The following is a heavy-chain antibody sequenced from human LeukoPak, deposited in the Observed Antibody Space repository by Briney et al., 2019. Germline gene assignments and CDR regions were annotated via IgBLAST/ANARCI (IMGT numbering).Heavy chain of an antibody. D-gene: IGHD1-1*01. J-gene: IGHJ4*02. CDR1: GFTFSSYS. Sequence: GGSLRLSCAASGFTFSSYSMNWVRQAPGKGLEWVSSISSSSSYIYYADSVKGRFTISRDNAKNSLYLQMNSLRAEDTAFYYCARGATETTFDYWGQGTLVTVSS. CDR3: ARGATETTFDY. CDR2: ISSSSSYI. V-gene: IGHV3-21*04.